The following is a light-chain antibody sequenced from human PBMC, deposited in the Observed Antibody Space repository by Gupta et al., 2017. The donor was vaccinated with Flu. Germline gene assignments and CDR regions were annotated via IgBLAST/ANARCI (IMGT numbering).Light chain of an antibody. CDR3: HQSGSFPFT. V-gene: IGKV6D-21*02. Sequence: MKYGSQSVSGVPSRFSGSGSGTEFTLTISGLEAEDAAVYYCHQSGSFPFTFGGGTKVAI. J-gene: IGKJ4*01. CDR2: YGS.